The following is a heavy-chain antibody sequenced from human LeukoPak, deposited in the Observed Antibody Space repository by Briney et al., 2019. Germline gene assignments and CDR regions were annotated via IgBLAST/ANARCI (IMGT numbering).Heavy chain of an antibody. D-gene: IGHD3-10*01. V-gene: IGHV3-23*01. Sequence: GGSLRLSCAASGFTFGSYGMNWVRQAPGKGLEWVSVISGSGDKSYYTDSVKGRFAVSRDNSKNTVYLQMNSLRAEDTAVYYCAKGPRTVRFGDRHKGMFDYWGQGTLVTVSS. CDR2: ISGSGDKS. J-gene: IGHJ4*02. CDR1: GFTFGSYG. CDR3: AKGPRTVRFGDRHKGMFDY.